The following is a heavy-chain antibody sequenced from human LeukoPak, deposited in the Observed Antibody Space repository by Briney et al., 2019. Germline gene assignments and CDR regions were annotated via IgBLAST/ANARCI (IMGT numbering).Heavy chain of an antibody. V-gene: IGHV4-59*12. CDR2: IYYSGST. CDR1: GGSISSYY. J-gene: IGHJ4*02. CDR3: ARGYYDSSGYYYSFDY. D-gene: IGHD3-22*01. Sequence: PSETLSLTCTVSGGSISSYYWSWIRQPPGKGLEWIGYIYYSGSTNYNPSLKSRVTMSVDTSKNQFSLKLSSVTAADTAVYYCARGYYDSSGYYYSFDYWGQGTLVTVSS.